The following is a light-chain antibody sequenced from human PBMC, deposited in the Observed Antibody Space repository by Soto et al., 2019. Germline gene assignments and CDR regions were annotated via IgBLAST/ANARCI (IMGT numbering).Light chain of an antibody. CDR1: QSVRTN. J-gene: IGKJ1*01. CDR2: GAS. CDR3: QQYNSWPKT. Sequence: EIVMTQSPATLSVSPGERATLSCKASQSVRTNLAWYQQRPGQAPRLLIYGASTRATGIPARFSGSGSGTEFTLTISSLQSADFATYYCQQYNSWPKTFGQGTKVEIK. V-gene: IGKV3-15*01.